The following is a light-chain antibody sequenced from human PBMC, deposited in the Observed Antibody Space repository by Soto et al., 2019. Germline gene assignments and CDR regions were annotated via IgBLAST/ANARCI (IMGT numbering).Light chain of an antibody. Sequence: LTQPASVSGCPGQSITISCTGTSSDVGTYKPVSWYQQYPGKAPKVIIYDDTKRPSGVSSRFSGSKSGNTASLTISGLQAEDEADYYCCSFAGSSTSFRGGTK. CDR2: DDT. J-gene: IGLJ3*02. CDR3: CSFAGSSTS. CDR1: SSDVGTYKP. V-gene: IGLV2-23*01.